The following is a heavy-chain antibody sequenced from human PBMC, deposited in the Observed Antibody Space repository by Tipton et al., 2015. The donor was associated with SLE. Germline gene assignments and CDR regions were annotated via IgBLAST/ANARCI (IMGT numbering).Heavy chain of an antibody. V-gene: IGHV4-34*01. CDR2: IYHSGST. Sequence: TLSLTCAVYGGSFSGHYWSRIRQPPGKGLEWIGEIYHSGSTNYNPSLKSRVTISVDTSKYQFSLKLSSVAAADTAVYYCARGDCSSTSCLDYWGQGTLVTVSS. J-gene: IGHJ4*02. D-gene: IGHD2-2*01. CDR3: ARGDCSSTSCLDY. CDR1: GGSFSGHY.